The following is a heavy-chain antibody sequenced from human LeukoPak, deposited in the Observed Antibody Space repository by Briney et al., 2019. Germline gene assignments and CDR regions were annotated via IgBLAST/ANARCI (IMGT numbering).Heavy chain of an antibody. CDR1: GFTLRDYY. D-gene: IGHD5-24*01. CDR2: ISSSGTYT. J-gene: IGHJ4*02. CDR3: ASGIRDGYSIFDY. V-gene: IGHV3-11*06. Sequence: GGSLRLSCAASGFTLRDYYMTWIRQAPGKGLEWVSCISSSGTYTNYADSVKGRFTISGDNAKNSLYLQMNSLRAEDTAVYYCASGIRDGYSIFDYWGQGTLVTVSS.